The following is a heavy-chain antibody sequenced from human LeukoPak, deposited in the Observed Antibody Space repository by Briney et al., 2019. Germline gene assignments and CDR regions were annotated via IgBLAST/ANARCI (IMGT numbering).Heavy chain of an antibody. CDR3: ARERESPHSLDAFDI. CDR1: GGTFSSYA. V-gene: IGHV1-69*04. J-gene: IGHJ3*02. CDR2: IIPILGIA. Sequence: GASVKVSCKASGGTFSSYAISWVRQAPGQGREWMGRIIPILGIANYAQKFQGRVTITADKSTSTAYMELSSLRSEDTAVYYCARERESPHSLDAFDIWGQGTMVTVSS.